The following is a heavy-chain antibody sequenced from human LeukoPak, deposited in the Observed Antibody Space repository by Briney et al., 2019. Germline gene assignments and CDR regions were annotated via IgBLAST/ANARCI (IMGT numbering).Heavy chain of an antibody. CDR3: GGRHPFGFLDP. CDR1: GVMFPSYW. D-gene: IGHD3-10*01. Sequence: GGSLRLSCAASGVMFPSYWMTWVRQAPGKGLEWVANIKQDGSEKYYVDSVKGRFTISRDNAKNSVYLQMNSLRAEDTAVYYCGGRHPFGFLDPWGQGTLVTVSS. V-gene: IGHV3-7*02. CDR2: IKQDGSEK. J-gene: IGHJ5*02.